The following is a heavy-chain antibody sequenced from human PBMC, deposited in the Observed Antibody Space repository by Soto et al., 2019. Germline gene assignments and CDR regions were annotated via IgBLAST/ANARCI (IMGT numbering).Heavy chain of an antibody. V-gene: IGHV4-30-4*01. J-gene: IGHJ6*02. CDR3: ARDMGDYELRDYYYGMDV. D-gene: IGHD4-17*01. CDR1: GGSIRSGDDY. CDR2: IYYSGST. Sequence: SETLSLTCTVSGGSIRSGDDYWSWIRKPPGKGLEWIGYIYYSGSTYYNPYLKSRVTISVDTSKNQFSLKLSSVTAADTAVYYCARDMGDYELRDYYYGMDVWGQGTTVTVSS.